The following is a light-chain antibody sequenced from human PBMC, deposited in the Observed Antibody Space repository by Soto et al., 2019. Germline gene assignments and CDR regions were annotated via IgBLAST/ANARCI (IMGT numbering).Light chain of an antibody. CDR1: SSDVGSYDR. V-gene: IGLV2-18*02. J-gene: IGLJ2*01. CDR2: EVS. CDR3: ASYTTSSAFVV. Sequence: QSALTQPPSVSASPGQSVTISCTGTSSDVGSYDRVSWYQQPPGTAPKLMIYEVSNRPSGVPDRFSGSKSGNTASLTISGLQAEDEADYFCASYTTSSAFVVFGGGNKLTVL.